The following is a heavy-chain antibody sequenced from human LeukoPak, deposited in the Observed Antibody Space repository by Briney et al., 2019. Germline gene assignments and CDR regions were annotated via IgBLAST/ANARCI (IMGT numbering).Heavy chain of an antibody. D-gene: IGHD2-2*01. CDR1: GFTFSSYA. Sequence: PGGSLTLSCAASGFTFSSYAMHWVRQAPGKGLEWVAVISYDGSDKYYADSVKGRFTISRDNSKNTLYLQMNSLRAEDTAVYYCARDSEPVVPAATDNYFDYWGQGTLVTVSS. V-gene: IGHV3-30*04. CDR2: ISYDGSDK. CDR3: ARDSEPVVPAATDNYFDY. J-gene: IGHJ4*02.